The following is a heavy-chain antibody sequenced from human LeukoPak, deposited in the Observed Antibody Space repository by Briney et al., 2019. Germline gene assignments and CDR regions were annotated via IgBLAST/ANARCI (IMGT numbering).Heavy chain of an antibody. CDR2: ISGSGNST. V-gene: IGHV3-23*01. CDR3: AKEVWHSSSWYSDF. CDR1: GFTFSSSA. J-gene: IGHJ4*02. Sequence: GGSLRLSCAASGFTFSSSAMNWVRQAPGKGLEWVSTISGSGNSTYYADSVKGRFTISRDNSRNTLYVQMNSLRAEDTAVYYCAKEVWHSSSWYSDFWGQGTLATVSS. D-gene: IGHD6-13*01.